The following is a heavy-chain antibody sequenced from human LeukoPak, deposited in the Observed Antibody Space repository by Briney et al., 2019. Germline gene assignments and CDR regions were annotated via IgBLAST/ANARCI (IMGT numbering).Heavy chain of an antibody. D-gene: IGHD3-22*01. J-gene: IGHJ3*02. Sequence: SETLSLTCTVSGGSISSYYWSWIRQPPGKGLEWIGYIYYSGSTNYNPSLKSRVTISVDTSKNQFSLKLSSVTAADTAVYYCARLGGYDSSGRGAFDIWGQGTMVTVSS. CDR1: GGSISSYY. CDR3: ARLGGYDSSGRGAFDI. CDR2: IYYSGST. V-gene: IGHV4-59*08.